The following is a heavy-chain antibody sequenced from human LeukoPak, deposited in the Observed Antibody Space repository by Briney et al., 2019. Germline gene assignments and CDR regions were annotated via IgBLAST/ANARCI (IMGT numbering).Heavy chain of an antibody. J-gene: IGHJ4*02. D-gene: IGHD6-6*01. Sequence: GGSLRLSCAASGFTFSSYGMNWVRQAPGKGLELVSSITSSSSYIYYADSVKGRFTISRDNAKNSLYLQMNSLRAEDTAVYYRARSYSSSRGTFDYWGQGTLVTVSS. CDR3: ARSYSSSRGTFDY. CDR1: GFTFSSYG. CDR2: ITSSSSYI. V-gene: IGHV3-21*01.